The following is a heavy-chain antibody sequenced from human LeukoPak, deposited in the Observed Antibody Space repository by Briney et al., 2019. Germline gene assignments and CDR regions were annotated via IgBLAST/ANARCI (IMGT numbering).Heavy chain of an antibody. Sequence: PGGSLTLSCAASGFTFSNAWMSWVRQAPGKGLEWVGRIKSKTDGGTTDYAAPVKGRFTISRDDSKSIAYLQMNSLKTEDTAIYYCTVISEDYWGQGTLVTVSS. CDR3: TVISEDY. CDR2: IKSKTDGGTT. D-gene: IGHD2-21*01. V-gene: IGHV3-15*01. CDR1: GFTFSNAW. J-gene: IGHJ4*02.